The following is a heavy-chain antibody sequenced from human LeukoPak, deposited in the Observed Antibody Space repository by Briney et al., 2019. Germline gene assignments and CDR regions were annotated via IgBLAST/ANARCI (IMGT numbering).Heavy chain of an antibody. Sequence: PGGSLRLSCAASGFTFSSYAMSWVRQAPGRGLEWVSGISESGGNTYYADPVKGRFTISRDNSKNTLYLQMNSLRAEDTALYYCAKTISVRRYFDYWGQGTLVTVSS. V-gene: IGHV3-23*01. CDR1: GFTFSSYA. D-gene: IGHD3-3*01. J-gene: IGHJ4*02. CDR2: ISESGGNT. CDR3: AKTISVRRYFDY.